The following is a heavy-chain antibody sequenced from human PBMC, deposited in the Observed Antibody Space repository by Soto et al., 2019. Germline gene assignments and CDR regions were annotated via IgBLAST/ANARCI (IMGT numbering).Heavy chain of an antibody. CDR3: ARSPDRYYFDY. CDR2: IYNSGST. CDR1: GGSISGYY. J-gene: IGHJ4*02. D-gene: IGHD3-16*02. V-gene: IGHV4-59*01. Sequence: PSETLSLTCTVSGGSISGYYWSWIRQPPGKGLEWIGYIYNSGSTNYNPSLKSRVTVSVDASKNQFSLKLNSVTAADTAVYYCARSPDRYYFDYWGQGTLVTVSS.